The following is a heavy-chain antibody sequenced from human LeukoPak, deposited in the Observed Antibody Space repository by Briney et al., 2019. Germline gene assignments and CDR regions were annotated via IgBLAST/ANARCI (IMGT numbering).Heavy chain of an antibody. CDR1: GYILTSYW. D-gene: IGHD1-20*01. J-gene: IGHJ4*02. Sequence: GESLKISCKASGYILTSYWIGWVRQMPGKGLEWMGFIYPGDSDTIYSPSFQGQVTISADKSISTAYLQWSSLKASDTAMYYCARQGILTGTAYFDYWGQGTLVTVSS. CDR3: ARQGILTGTAYFDY. CDR2: IYPGDSDT. V-gene: IGHV5-51*01.